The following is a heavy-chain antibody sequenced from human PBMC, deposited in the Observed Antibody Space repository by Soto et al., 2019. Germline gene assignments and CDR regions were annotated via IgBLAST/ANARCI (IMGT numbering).Heavy chain of an antibody. CDR1: GFTFSSYS. CDR3: ASGGRIFGVGNWFDP. D-gene: IGHD3-3*01. V-gene: IGHV3-48*02. J-gene: IGHJ5*02. CDR2: ISSSSSTI. Sequence: GGSLRLSCAASGFTFSSYSMNWVRQAPGKGLEWVPYISSSSSTIYYADSLKGRFTISRDNAKNSLYLQMNSLRDEDTAVYYCASGGRIFGVGNWFDPWGQGTLVTVSS.